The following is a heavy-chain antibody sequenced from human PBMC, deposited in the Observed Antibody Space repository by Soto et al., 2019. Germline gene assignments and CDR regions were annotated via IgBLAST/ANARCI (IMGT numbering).Heavy chain of an antibody. CDR1: GFTFDDYA. Sequence: DVQLVESGGGLVQPGRSLRLSCAASGFTFDDYAMHWVRQAPGKGLEWVSGISWNSGSIGYADSVKGRFTISRDNAKNSLYLQMNSLRAEDTALYYCAKDKTSFYYYYGMDVWGQGTTVTVSS. J-gene: IGHJ6*02. CDR3: AKDKTSFYYYYGMDV. CDR2: ISWNSGSI. V-gene: IGHV3-9*01.